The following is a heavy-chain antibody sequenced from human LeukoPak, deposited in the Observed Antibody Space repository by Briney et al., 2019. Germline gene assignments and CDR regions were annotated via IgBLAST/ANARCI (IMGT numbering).Heavy chain of an antibody. CDR3: RGTYGSGSHDAFDI. J-gene: IGHJ3*02. V-gene: IGHV3-23*01. Sequence: GGSLRLSCAASGFTYSSYAMNWVRQAPRKGLEWVSGISGSGGSGGSTYYADSVKGRFTISRDNSKNTLYLQMNSLRAEDTAVYYCRGTYGSGSHDAFDIWGQGTMVTVSS. D-gene: IGHD3-10*01. CDR1: GFTYSSYA. CDR2: ISGSGGSGGST.